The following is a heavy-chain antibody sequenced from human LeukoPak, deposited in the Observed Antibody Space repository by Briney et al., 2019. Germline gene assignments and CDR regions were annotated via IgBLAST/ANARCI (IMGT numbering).Heavy chain of an antibody. CDR1: GGSISSGGYY. V-gene: IGHV4-31*03. CDR2: IYHSGST. Sequence: PSETLSLTCTVSGGSISSGGYYWSWIRQHPGKGLEWIGYIYHSGSTYYNPSLKSRVTISVDTSKNQFSLKLSSVTAADTAVYYCARDSLAGGDYYYGMDVWGQGTTVTVSS. D-gene: IGHD3-10*01. CDR3: ARDSLAGGDYYYGMDV. J-gene: IGHJ6*02.